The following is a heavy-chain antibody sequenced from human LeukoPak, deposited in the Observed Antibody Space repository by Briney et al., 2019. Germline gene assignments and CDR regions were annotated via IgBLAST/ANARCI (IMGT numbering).Heavy chain of an antibody. J-gene: IGHJ5*02. D-gene: IGHD3-10*01. Sequence: PSETLSLTCTVSGGSISSGSYYWSWIRQPAGKGLEWIGRIYTSGSTNYNPSLKSRVTISVDTSKNQFSLKLSSVTAADTAVYYCARDNMVRGVMDPWGQGTLVTVSS. CDR2: IYTSGST. V-gene: IGHV4-61*02. CDR3: ARDNMVRGVMDP. CDR1: GGSISSGSYY.